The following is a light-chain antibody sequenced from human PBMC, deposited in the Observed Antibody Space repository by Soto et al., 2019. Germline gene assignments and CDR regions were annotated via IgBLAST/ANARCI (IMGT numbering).Light chain of an antibody. CDR1: QSFSLN. V-gene: IGKV3-15*01. Sequence: IVLTQSPGTLSLSSGERATLSXRASQSFSLNFAWYQQEPGXAPRXXXDCXSTSANGSPASLSGSGSGTEFTRTISSLHSDDCDVYYCHQYKKGPRTFGGGTKVDIK. J-gene: IGKJ4*01. CDR3: HQYKKGPRT. CDR2: CXS.